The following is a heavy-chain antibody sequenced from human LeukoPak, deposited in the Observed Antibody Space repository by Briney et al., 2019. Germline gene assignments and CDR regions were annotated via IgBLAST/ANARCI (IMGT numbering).Heavy chain of an antibody. CDR3: ARPPRASYYHNGMDV. CDR1: GGSFSGYY. CDR2: INHSGGA. J-gene: IGHJ6*02. V-gene: IGHV4-34*01. D-gene: IGHD3-16*01. Sequence: SETLSLTCAVYGGSFSGYYWSWIRQPPGKGLEWIGEINHSGGANYNPSLKSRVTISVDTSKNQIALSLSSVTAADTAVYYCARPPRASYYHNGMDVWGQGTTVTVSS.